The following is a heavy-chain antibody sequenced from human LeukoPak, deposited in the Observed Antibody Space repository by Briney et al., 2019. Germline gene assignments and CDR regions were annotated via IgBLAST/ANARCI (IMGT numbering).Heavy chain of an antibody. D-gene: IGHD2-2*01. CDR3: ARLLVNNWFDP. CDR1: GGSFSSYY. CDR2: IHYSGST. Sequence: SETLSLTCAVSGGSFSSYYWSWIRQPPGKGLEWIGYIHYSGSTSYNPSLKSRVTISVDTSKNQFSLNLNSVTAADTAVYHCARLLVNNWFDPWGQGTLVTVSS. J-gene: IGHJ5*02. V-gene: IGHV4-59*01.